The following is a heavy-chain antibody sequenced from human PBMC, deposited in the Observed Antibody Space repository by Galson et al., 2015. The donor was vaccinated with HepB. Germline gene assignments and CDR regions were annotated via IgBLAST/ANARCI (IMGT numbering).Heavy chain of an antibody. CDR2: ISSDGNYK. CDR3: ARNLLAGAAADY. Sequence: SLRLSCAASEFTFSSHFMNWVRQAPGKGLEWVSSISSDGNYKYYTDSLKGRFTISRDNAKKSLYLQMNSLRAEDTAVYYCARNLLAGAAADYWGQGTLVTVSS. CDR1: EFTFSSHF. V-gene: IGHV3-21*01. J-gene: IGHJ4*02. D-gene: IGHD6-13*01.